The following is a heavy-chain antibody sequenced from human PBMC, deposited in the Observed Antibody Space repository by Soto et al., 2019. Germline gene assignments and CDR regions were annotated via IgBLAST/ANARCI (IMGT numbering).Heavy chain of an antibody. D-gene: IGHD1-26*01. CDR3: APSGPGTQIYNWFDP. CDR1: GFSFSSYT. V-gene: IGHV3-21*01. J-gene: IGHJ5*02. Sequence: GGSLRLSFEASGFSFSSYTMTWVRQPPGKGPEWVSSISSSRYIYYADSVTGRFTVSRDNAKKSLYLQMNSLADDDTAVYYCAPSGPGTQIYNWFDPWGQGTLVTV. CDR2: ISSSRYI.